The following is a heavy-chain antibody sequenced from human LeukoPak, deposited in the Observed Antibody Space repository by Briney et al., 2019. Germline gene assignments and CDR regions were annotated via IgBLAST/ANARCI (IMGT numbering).Heavy chain of an antibody. J-gene: IGHJ3*02. D-gene: IGHD3-22*01. CDR1: GFTFSSSA. CDR2: ISGSGGGT. Sequence: GGSLRLSCATSGFTFSSSAMSWVRQPPGKGLAWVSTISGSGGGTYYADSVKGRFTISRDNSKNTLYLQMNSLRAEDTAVYYCAKELRVVIYAFDIWGQGTMVTVSS. V-gene: IGHV3-23*01. CDR3: AKELRVVIYAFDI.